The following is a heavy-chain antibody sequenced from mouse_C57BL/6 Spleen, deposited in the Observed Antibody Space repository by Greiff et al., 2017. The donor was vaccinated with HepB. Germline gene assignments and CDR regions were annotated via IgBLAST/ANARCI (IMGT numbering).Heavy chain of an antibody. CDR1: GYTFTSYW. CDR3: ARGDPSSLLRLYYFDH. J-gene: IGHJ2*01. CDR2: INPSSGYT. D-gene: IGHD1-2*01. Sequence: QVQLQQSGAELAKPGASVKLSCKASGYTFTSYWMHWVKQRPGQGLEWIGYINPSSGYTKYNQKFKDKATLTADKSSSTAYMQLSSLTYEDSAVYYCARGDPSSLLRLYYFDHWGQGTTLTVSS. V-gene: IGHV1-7*01.